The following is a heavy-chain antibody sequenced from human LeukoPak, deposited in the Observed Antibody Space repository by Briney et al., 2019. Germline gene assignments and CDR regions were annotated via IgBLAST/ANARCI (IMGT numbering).Heavy chain of an antibody. D-gene: IGHD4-11*01. V-gene: IGHV1-69*05. J-gene: IGHJ4*02. Sequence: SVKVSCKASGGTFSSHAISLVRQAPGQGLEWMGGINPIFHTPTYAKKFQGRLTITKDESMSTASMDLSSLISDDTAVYCARGRTTGEFDYGGQGTLVTVSS. CDR2: INPIFHTP. CDR3: ARGRTTGEFDY. CDR1: GGTFSSHA.